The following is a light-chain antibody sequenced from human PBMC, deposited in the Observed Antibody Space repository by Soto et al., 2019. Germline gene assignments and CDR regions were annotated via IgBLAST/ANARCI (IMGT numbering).Light chain of an antibody. V-gene: IGLV2-14*01. CDR3: SSYTSSSSYV. CDR1: SSEVGGYNY. CDR2: DVS. Sequence: QSVLTQPASVSGSPGQSITISCTGTSSEVGGYNYVSWYQQHPGKAPKLMIYDVSNRPSGVFNRFSGSKFGNTASLTISGLQAEDEADYYCSSYTSSSSYVFGTGTKVTVL. J-gene: IGLJ1*01.